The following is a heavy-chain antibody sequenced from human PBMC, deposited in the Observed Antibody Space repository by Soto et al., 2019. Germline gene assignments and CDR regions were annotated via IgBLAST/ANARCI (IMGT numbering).Heavy chain of an antibody. CDR1: GFNFKKFA. CDR3: AKADGEQWLIPHLDN. J-gene: IGHJ4*02. CDR2: ISCCGGST. V-gene: IGHV3-23*01. D-gene: IGHD6-19*01. Sequence: EVQLLESGGGVVQPGGSLRLSCAASGFNFKKFAMGWVRQAPGEGLEWVSGISCCGGSTFYADSVKGRFSLARDDSKNTLSRQLNSLRVEDTAHYYCAKADGEQWLIPHLDNWGQGTLVTVS.